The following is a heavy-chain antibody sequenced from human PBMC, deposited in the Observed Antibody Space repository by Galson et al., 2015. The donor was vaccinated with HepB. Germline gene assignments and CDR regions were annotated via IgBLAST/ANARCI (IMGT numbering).Heavy chain of an antibody. D-gene: IGHD5-24*01. Sequence: SVKVSCKASGYTFSSYSITWVRQAPGQGLEWMGWINTYNRDTKYAQKFQGRVTMTRDTSTSTVYMELSSLRSEDTAVYYCASAGRWPGHNPFDYWGQGTLVTVSS. V-gene: IGHV1-18*01. CDR1: GYTFSSYS. CDR2: INTYNRDT. CDR3: ASAGRWPGHNPFDY. J-gene: IGHJ4*02.